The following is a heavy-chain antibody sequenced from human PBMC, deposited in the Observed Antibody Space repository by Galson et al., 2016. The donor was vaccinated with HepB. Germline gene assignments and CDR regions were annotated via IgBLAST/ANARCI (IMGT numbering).Heavy chain of an antibody. V-gene: IGHV4-34*01. J-gene: IGHJ4*02. CDR2: INHRGNI. CDR1: DGSFSSYY. CDR3: ARPGVEGGYYYDY. D-gene: IGHD3-22*01. Sequence: ETLSLTCAVYDGSFSSYYWSWIRQTPGRGLEWIGEINHRGNINYNPSLKSRVTLSLDTSTNQFTLKMTSVTAADTAVYYCARPGVEGGYYYDYWGQGTLVTVSA.